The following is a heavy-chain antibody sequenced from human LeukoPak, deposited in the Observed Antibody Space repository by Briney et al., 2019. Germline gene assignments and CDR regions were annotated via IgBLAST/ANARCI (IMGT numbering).Heavy chain of an antibody. D-gene: IGHD3-10*01. CDR3: ARARITMVRGVIIGWYFQH. Sequence: SETLSLTCAVYGGSFSGYYWSWIRQPPGKGLEWTGEINHSGSTNYNPSLKSRVTISVDTSKNQFSLKLSSVTAADTAVYYCARARITMVRGVIIGWYFQHWGQGTLSPSPQ. CDR2: INHSGST. V-gene: IGHV4-34*01. J-gene: IGHJ1*01. CDR1: GGSFSGYY.